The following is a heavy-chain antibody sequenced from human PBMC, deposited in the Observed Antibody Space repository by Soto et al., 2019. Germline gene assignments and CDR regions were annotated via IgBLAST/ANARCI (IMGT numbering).Heavy chain of an antibody. CDR1: GGSISSGGYY. CDR2: IYYSGST. D-gene: IGHD2-2*01. CDR3: ARVCISTSCLNWFDP. J-gene: IGHJ5*02. Sequence: QVQLQESGPGLVKPSQTLSLTCTVSGGSISSGGYYWSWIRQHPGKGLEWIGYIYYSGSTYYNPSLKSRVTISVDTSKNQFSRKLSSVTAADTAVYYCARVCISTSCLNWFDPWGQGTLVTVSS. V-gene: IGHV4-31*03.